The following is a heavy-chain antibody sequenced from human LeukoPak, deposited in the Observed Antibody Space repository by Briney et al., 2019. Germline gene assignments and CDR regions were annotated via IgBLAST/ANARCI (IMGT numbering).Heavy chain of an antibody. J-gene: IGHJ4*02. CDR2: ISAYNGNT. CDR1: GYTFTSYG. CDR3: ARALKPHITGTTVDY. D-gene: IGHD1-7*01. Sequence: ASVKVSCKASGYTFTSYGISWVRQAPGQGLEWMGWISAYNGNTNYAQKLQGRVTMTTDTSTSTAYIELRSLRSDDTAVYYCARALKPHITGTTVDYWGQGTLVTVSS. V-gene: IGHV1-18*01.